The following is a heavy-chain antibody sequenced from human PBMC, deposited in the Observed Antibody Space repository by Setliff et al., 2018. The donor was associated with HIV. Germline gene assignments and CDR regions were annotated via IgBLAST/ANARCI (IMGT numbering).Heavy chain of an antibody. CDR1: GFTVSSNY. Sequence: PGGSLRLSCAASGFTVSSNYMSWVRQAPGKGLEWVSVLYSGGSTYYADSVEGRFTISRDNSKNTVHLQMNSLRAEDTAVYYCATALYCSSTSCYIAFDIWGQGTMVTVSS. V-gene: IGHV3-53*01. CDR3: ATALYCSSTSCYIAFDI. J-gene: IGHJ3*02. D-gene: IGHD2-2*01. CDR2: LYSGGST.